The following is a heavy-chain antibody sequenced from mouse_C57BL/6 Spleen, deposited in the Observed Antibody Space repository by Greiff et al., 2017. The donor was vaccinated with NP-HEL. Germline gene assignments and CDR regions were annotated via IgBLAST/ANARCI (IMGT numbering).Heavy chain of an antibody. CDR2: ISSGSSTI. V-gene: IGHV5-17*01. Sequence: EVKLMESGGGLVKPGGSLKLSCAASGFTFSDYGMHWVRQAPEQGLEWVAYISSGSSTIYYADTVKGRFTISRDNAKNTLFLQMTSLRSEDTAMYYCARQIFEPTGFWGQGTLVTVSA. J-gene: IGHJ3*01. CDR3: ARQIFEPTGF. CDR1: GFTFSDYG.